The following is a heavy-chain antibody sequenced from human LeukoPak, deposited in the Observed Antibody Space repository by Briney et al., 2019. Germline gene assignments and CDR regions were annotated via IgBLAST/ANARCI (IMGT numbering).Heavy chain of an antibody. Sequence: ASVKVSCKASGYTFNGYGINWVRQAPGQGLEWLGWISPYKDTPYYTQQVQGRVTLTIDTSTSTAHMELRSLRSDDTAVYYCARADGGYYYYYMDVWDKGTTVTVSS. D-gene: IGHD3-10*01. J-gene: IGHJ6*03. V-gene: IGHV1-18*01. CDR1: GYTFNGYG. CDR3: ARADGGYYYYYMDV. CDR2: ISPYKDTP.